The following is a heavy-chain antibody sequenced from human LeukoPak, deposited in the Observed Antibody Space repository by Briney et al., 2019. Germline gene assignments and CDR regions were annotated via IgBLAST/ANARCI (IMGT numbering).Heavy chain of an antibody. J-gene: IGHJ4*01. CDR1: GFTFSSYA. D-gene: IGHD4-23*01. V-gene: IGHV3-30*04. Sequence: GGSLRLSCAASGFTFSSYAMHWVRQAPGKGLEWVAVISYDGSNKYYAGSVKGRFTISRDNPKSTLYLQMNSLRAEDTAVYYCARGPGSAGGAYVGDYWGQGILVTVSS. CDR3: ARGPGSAGGAYVGDY. CDR2: ISYDGSNK.